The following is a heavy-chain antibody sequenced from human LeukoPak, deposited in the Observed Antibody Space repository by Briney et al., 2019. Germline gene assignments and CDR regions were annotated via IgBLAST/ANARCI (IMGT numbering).Heavy chain of an antibody. V-gene: IGHV1-46*03. Sequence: ASVKVSCKASGYTLTSNYIHWGRPAPGQGLEWMGLINPSGGSTTYAQKFQGGVTMTRDTSTSTVYMELTSLRSEDTAVYYCAKGRSDFFAYYYYLDVWGKGTTVTVSS. CDR3: AKGRSDFFAYYYYLDV. J-gene: IGHJ6*03. D-gene: IGHD2-21*02. CDR2: INPSGGST. CDR1: GYTLTSNY.